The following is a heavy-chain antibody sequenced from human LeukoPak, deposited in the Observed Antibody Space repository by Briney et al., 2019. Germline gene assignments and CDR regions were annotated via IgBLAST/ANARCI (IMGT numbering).Heavy chain of an antibody. D-gene: IGHD4-17*01. V-gene: IGHV3-30-3*01. CDR3: ARENDYGDDNWFDP. Sequence: GGSLRLSCSASGFTFSSYVMHWVRQAPGKGLEWVAVISYDGSNKYYADSVKGRFTISRDNSKNTLYLQMNSLRAEDTAVYYCARENDYGDDNWFDPWGQGTLVTVSS. J-gene: IGHJ5*02. CDR1: GFTFSSYV. CDR2: ISYDGSNK.